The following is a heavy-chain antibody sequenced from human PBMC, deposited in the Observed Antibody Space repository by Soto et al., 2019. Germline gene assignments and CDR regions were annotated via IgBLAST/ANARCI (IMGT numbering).Heavy chain of an antibody. D-gene: IGHD5-12*01. J-gene: IGHJ4*02. Sequence: VQLLQSGGGLVQPGGSLRLSCTASGFIYSIYAMAWVRQAPGKGLEWVSAISGSGGETYYADSVKGRFTISRDNSKNTVYLQMTNLRAEDTAVYYCAKEIAVAVATPPEYWGQGTLGTVSS. V-gene: IGHV3-23*01. CDR1: GFIYSIYA. CDR3: AKEIAVAVATPPEY. CDR2: ISGSGGET.